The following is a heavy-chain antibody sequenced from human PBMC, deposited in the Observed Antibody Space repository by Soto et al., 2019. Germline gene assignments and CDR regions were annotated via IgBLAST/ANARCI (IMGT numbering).Heavy chain of an antibody. D-gene: IGHD2-21*02. CDR2: IIPILGIA. J-gene: IGHJ1*01. CDR1: GGTFSSYT. V-gene: IGHV1-69*02. CDR3: ARVVVTAEPLGMPEYFQH. Sequence: QVQLVQSGAEVKKPESSVKVSCKASGGTFSSYTISWVRQAPGQGLEWMGRIIPILGIANYAQKFQGRVTITAHKSTSTAYMELSSLRSEDTAVYYCARVVVTAEPLGMPEYFQHWGQGTLVTVSS.